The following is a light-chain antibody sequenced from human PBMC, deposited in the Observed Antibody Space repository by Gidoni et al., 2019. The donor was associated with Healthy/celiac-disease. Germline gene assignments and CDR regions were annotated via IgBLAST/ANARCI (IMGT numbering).Light chain of an antibody. CDR1: SSDGGGYNY. Sequence: QSALTQPASVSGSPRPSITISCTGTSSDGGGYNYVSWYQQHPGKAPKLMIYEVSNRPSGVSNRFSGSKSGNTASLTISGLQAEDEADYYCSSYTSSSTLYVFGTGTKVTVL. V-gene: IGLV2-14*01. CDR2: EVS. J-gene: IGLJ1*01. CDR3: SSYTSSSTLYV.